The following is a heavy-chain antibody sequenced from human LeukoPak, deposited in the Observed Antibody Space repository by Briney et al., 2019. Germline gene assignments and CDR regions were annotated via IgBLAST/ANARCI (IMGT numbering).Heavy chain of an antibody. D-gene: IGHD6-13*01. Sequence: SETLSLTCTVSGDSISSSSYYWGWIRQPPGKGLEWIGSIYYSGSTNYNPSLKSRVTMSVDTSKNQFSLKLSSVTAADTAVYYCAGGSSQIDYWGQGTLVTVSS. CDR2: IYYSGST. V-gene: IGHV4-39*07. J-gene: IGHJ4*02. CDR1: GDSISSSSYY. CDR3: AGGSSQIDY.